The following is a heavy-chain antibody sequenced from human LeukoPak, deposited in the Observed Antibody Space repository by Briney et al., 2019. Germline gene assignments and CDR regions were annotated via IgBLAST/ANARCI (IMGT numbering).Heavy chain of an antibody. D-gene: IGHD6-19*01. V-gene: IGHV5-51*01. CDR2: IYPGESDT. Sequence: GESLKISCKGSGYSFTSYWIGWVRQMPGKGLEWMGIIYPGESDTRYSPSFQGQVTISADKSISTAYLQWSSLKASDTAMYYCARATGYSSGWALILDAFDIWGQGTMVTVSS. J-gene: IGHJ3*02. CDR3: ARATGYSSGWALILDAFDI. CDR1: GYSFTSYW.